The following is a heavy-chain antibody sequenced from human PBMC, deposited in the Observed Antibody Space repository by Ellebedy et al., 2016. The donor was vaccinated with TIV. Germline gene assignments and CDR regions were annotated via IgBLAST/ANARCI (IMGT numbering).Heavy chain of an antibody. J-gene: IGHJ3*02. CDR1: GYTLTELS. CDR2: FDPEDGET. Sequence: ASVKVSXXVSGYTLTELSMHWVRQAPGKGLEWMGGFDPEDGETIYAQKFQGRVTMTEDTSTDTAYMELSSLRSEDTAVYYCATDRSFSYQAAFDIWGQGTMVTVSS. CDR3: ATDRSFSYQAAFDI. D-gene: IGHD1-26*01. V-gene: IGHV1-24*01.